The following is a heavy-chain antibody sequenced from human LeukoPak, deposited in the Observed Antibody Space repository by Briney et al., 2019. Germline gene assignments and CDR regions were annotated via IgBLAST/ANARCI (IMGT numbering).Heavy chain of an antibody. CDR3: ARMGYCTRATCGGAFDF. D-gene: IGHD2-8*01. CDR1: GYTFTSYA. Sequence: ASVKVSCKASGYTFTSYAMNWVRQAPGQGLEWMGWINTNTENPAYAQGFTGWFVFSLDISVSTAYLQISSLKAEDTAVYYCARMGYCTRATCGGAFDFWGQGTLVTVSS. V-gene: IGHV7-4-1*02. J-gene: IGHJ4*02. CDR2: INTNTENP.